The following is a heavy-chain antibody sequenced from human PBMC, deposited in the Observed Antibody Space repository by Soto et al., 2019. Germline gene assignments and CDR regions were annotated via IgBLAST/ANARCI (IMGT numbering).Heavy chain of an antibody. Sequence: SETLSLTCTVSGDSISTFYWSWIRQPPGKGLEWIGYIYYTGSTNYNPSLKSRVTMSVDTSKKQFSLKLTSVTAADTAVYYCARQRGNYYYYGMDVWGQGTTVTVSS. CDR1: GDSISTFY. J-gene: IGHJ6*02. D-gene: IGHD3-10*01. V-gene: IGHV4-59*01. CDR3: ARQRGNYYYYGMDV. CDR2: IYYTGST.